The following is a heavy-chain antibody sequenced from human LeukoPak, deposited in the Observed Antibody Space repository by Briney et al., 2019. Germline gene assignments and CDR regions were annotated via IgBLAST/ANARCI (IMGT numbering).Heavy chain of an antibody. Sequence: SETLSLTCTVSGGSISSYYWTWIRQPAGKGLEWIGRIYTTGSTNYNPSLNSRVTMSVDTSKNQFSLKLSSVTAADTAVYYCARQIAVADKAGFDYWGQGTLVTVSS. CDR3: ARQIAVADKAGFDY. CDR1: GGSISSYY. V-gene: IGHV4-4*07. J-gene: IGHJ4*02. CDR2: IYTTGST. D-gene: IGHD6-19*01.